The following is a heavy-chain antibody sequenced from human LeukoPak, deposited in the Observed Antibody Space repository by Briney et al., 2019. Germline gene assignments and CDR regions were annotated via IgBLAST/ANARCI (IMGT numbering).Heavy chain of an antibody. V-gene: IGHV4-59*11. CDR2: IYYSGST. Sequence: SETLSLTCTVSGGSLRGHWWTWVRQPPGRGLEWIGYIYYSGSTNYNPSLKSRVTISVDTSKNQFSLKLSSVTAADTAVYYCAREDRLRSFDYWGQGTLVTVSS. D-gene: IGHD4-17*01. CDR1: GGSLRGHW. CDR3: AREDRLRSFDY. J-gene: IGHJ4*02.